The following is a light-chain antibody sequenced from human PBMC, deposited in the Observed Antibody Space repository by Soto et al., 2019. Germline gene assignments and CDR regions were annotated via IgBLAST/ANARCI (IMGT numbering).Light chain of an antibody. CDR2: DVT. CDR1: SSDVGAYNY. Sequence: QSALTQPASVSGSPGQSVTISCSGSSSDVGAYNYVSWYQRHPGKAPKLMIYDVTNRPSGVSNRFSGSKSCNTASLTISGLQAEAEDDYFCSSYTRSSTLVFGGGTKLTVL. J-gene: IGLJ3*02. V-gene: IGLV2-14*01. CDR3: SSYTRSSTLV.